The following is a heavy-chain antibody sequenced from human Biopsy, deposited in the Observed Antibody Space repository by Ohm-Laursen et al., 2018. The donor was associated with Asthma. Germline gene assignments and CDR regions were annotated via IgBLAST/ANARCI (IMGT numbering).Heavy chain of an antibody. J-gene: IGHJ5*02. CDR2: LFSNDEK. Sequence: PTQTLTLTCTVSGFSLRNARMGVTWIRQPPGKALEWLAHLFSNDEKSYSTSLKSRITISKDTAKSQVVLTMSNMDPVDTATYYCARVVNYDFRSGYWFDPWGQGTLVTVSS. CDR1: GFSLRNARMG. CDR3: ARVVNYDFRSGYWFDP. D-gene: IGHD3-3*01. V-gene: IGHV2-26*01.